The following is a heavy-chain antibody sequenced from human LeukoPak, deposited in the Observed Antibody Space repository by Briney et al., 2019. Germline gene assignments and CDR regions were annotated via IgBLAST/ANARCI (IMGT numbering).Heavy chain of an antibody. D-gene: IGHD1-7*01. J-gene: IGHJ4*02. V-gene: IGHV3-49*04. CDR3: TRGILWNYYFDY. CDR2: IRSKAYGGTT. Sequence: PGGSLRLSCTASGFTFGDYAMSWVRQAPGKGMEWVGFIRSKAYGGTTEYAASVKGRFTISRDDSKSIAYLQMNSLKTEDTAVYYCTRGILWNYYFDYWGQGTLVTVSS. CDR1: GFTFGDYA.